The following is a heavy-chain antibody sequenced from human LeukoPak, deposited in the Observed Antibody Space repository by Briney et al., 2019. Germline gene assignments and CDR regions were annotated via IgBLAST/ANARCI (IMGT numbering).Heavy chain of an antibody. CDR1: GFTFTSYT. V-gene: IGHV3-21*05. D-gene: IGHD2-21*01. CDR2: ISSNGSYI. Sequence: KTGGSLRLSCAASGFTFTSYTMNWVRQAPGKGLEWVSDISSNGSYIDYADSVKGRFTISRDNAKNSLFLHMNSLRAEDTAVYYCARSPIADGAFDIWGRRTMVTVSS. CDR3: ARSPIADGAFDI. J-gene: IGHJ3*02.